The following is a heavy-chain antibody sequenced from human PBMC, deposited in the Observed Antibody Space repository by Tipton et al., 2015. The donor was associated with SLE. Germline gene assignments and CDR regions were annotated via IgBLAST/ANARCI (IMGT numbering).Heavy chain of an antibody. D-gene: IGHD3-10*01. CDR1: DGSISSGNYY. CDR2: IFTSGST. CDR3: ARGGLWFGELFYYFDY. V-gene: IGHV4-61*09. J-gene: IGHJ4*02. Sequence: TLSLTCTVSDGSISSGNYYWSWIRQPAGKGLEWIGHIFTSGSTIYNPSLRSRVTISRDTSKNQFSLKLTSVTAADTAVYYCARGGLWFGELFYYFDYWGQGTLVTVSS.